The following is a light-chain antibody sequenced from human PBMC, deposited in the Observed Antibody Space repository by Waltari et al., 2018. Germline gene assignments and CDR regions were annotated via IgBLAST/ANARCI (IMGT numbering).Light chain of an antibody. CDR3: QQYDALPYT. CDR2: DVS. J-gene: IGKJ2*01. Sequence: DIQMTQSPSSLSASVGDRVTSTCQESKDISNYLNLHQQRPGKAPKLLSYDVSNLEPGAPSRFSGIESGTHFTCTISSLQPEDVATYYCQQYDALPYTFGQGTKLEIK. V-gene: IGKV1-33*01. CDR1: KDISNY.